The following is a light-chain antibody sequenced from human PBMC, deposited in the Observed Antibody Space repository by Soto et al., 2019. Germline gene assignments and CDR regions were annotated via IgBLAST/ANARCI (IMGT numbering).Light chain of an antibody. J-gene: IGLJ2*01. V-gene: IGLV2-23*01. CDR3: CSYAGSSTSVV. Sequence: QSALTQPASVSGSPGQSITISCTGTSSDVGSYNLVCWYQQHPGKAPKLMIYDGSKRPSGVSNRFSGSKSGNTASLTISGLQAEDEADYYWCSYAGSSTSVVFGGGTKLTVL. CDR1: SSDVGSYNL. CDR2: DGS.